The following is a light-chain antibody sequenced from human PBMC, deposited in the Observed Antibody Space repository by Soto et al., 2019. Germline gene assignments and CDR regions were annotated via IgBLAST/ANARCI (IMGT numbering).Light chain of an antibody. CDR1: QSVSSSY. Sequence: EIVLTQSPGTLSLSPGERATLSCRASQSVSSSYLAWYQHKPGQAPRLLIYGASSRTTCIPDRLSGSGSGTDFTRTISRLEPEDFAVYYCQQKGSAPYTFGQGGKLGIK. CDR2: GAS. CDR3: QQKGSAPYT. J-gene: IGKJ2*01. V-gene: IGKV3-20*01.